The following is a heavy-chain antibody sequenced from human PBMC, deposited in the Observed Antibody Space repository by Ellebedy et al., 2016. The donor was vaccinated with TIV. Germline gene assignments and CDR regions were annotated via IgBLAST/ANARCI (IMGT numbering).Heavy chain of an antibody. CDR2: IHTSGNT. D-gene: IGHD3-9*01. CDR1: GASIRSDDYF. J-gene: IGHJ4*02. V-gene: IGHV4-61*02. CDR3: ARDRDDSESFDY. Sequence: LRLXCTVSGASIRSDDYFWSWIRQPAGKGLEWIGRIHTSGNTNYNSSLKSRVTMSIDTSKNQFSLNLNSVTAPDTAVYYCARDRDDSESFDYWGQGTLVTVSS.